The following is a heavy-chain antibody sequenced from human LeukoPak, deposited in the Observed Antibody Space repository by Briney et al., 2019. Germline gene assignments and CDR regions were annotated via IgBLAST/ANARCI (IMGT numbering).Heavy chain of an antibody. J-gene: IGHJ5*02. CDR2: ISGGGGNT. CDR3: AKVGYCSSTGCMS. V-gene: IGHV3-23*01. CDR1: GFTFSSYA. Sequence: GGPLRLSCAASGFTFSSYAMSWVRQAPGKGLEWVSGISGGGGNTFYADSVKGRFTISRDNSKNTLYLQMSSLRAEDTAVYYCAKVGYCSSTGCMSWGRGTLVTVSS. D-gene: IGHD2-2*01.